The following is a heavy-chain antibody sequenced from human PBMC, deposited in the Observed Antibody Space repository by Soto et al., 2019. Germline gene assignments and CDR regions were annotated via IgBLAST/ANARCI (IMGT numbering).Heavy chain of an antibody. V-gene: IGHV4-59*01. CDR3: ARLYYDDSSGYPHFDY. J-gene: IGHJ4*02. CDR1: GGSISSYY. Sequence: SETLSLTCTVSGGSISSYYWSWIRQPPGKGLEWIGYIYYSGSTNYNPSLKSRVTISVDTSKNQFSLKLSSVTAADTAVYYCARLYYDDSSGYPHFDYWGQGTLLTVSS. D-gene: IGHD3-22*01. CDR2: IYYSGST.